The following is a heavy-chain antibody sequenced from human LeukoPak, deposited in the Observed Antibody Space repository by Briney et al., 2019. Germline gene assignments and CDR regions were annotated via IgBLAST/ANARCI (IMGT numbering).Heavy chain of an antibody. CDR3: ARGSKYYYDSSGFPNWFDP. CDR1: GGSISIYY. V-gene: IGHV4-34*01. J-gene: IGHJ5*02. D-gene: IGHD3-22*01. Sequence: SETLSLTCTVSGGSISIYYWSWIRQPPGKGLEWIGKINHSGSTNYNPSLKSRVTISVDTSKNQFSLNLSSVTAADTAVYYCARGSKYYYDSSGFPNWFDPWGQGTLVTVSS. CDR2: INHSGST.